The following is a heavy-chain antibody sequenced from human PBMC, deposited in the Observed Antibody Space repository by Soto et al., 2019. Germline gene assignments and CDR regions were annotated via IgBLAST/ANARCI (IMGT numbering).Heavy chain of an antibody. CDR2: ISYDGSNK. J-gene: IGHJ5*02. CDR3: AKCEGSYGYFLKQPPFDP. V-gene: IGHV3-30*18. Sequence: GGSLRLSCAASGFTFSSYGMHWVRQAPGKGLEWVAVISYDGSNKYYADSVKGRFTISRDNSKNTLYLQMNSLRAEDTAVYYCAKCEGSYGYFLKQPPFDPWGQGTLVTVSS. CDR1: GFTFSSYG. D-gene: IGHD5-18*01.